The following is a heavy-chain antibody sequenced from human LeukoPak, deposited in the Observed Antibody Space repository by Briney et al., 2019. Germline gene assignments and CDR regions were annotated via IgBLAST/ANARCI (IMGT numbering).Heavy chain of an antibody. CDR1: GGSISSGSYY. CDR2: IHTTGST. D-gene: IGHD3-16*01. V-gene: IGHV4-61*09. J-gene: IGHJ2*01. Sequence: SQTLSLTCTVSGGSISSGSYYWSWIRQPAGKGLEWIGHIHTTGSTNYNPSLKSRVTISGDMSKNQFSLNLSSVTAADTAVYYCARDPLWGGRSYWYFDLWGRGTLVTVSS. CDR3: ARDPLWGGRSYWYFDL.